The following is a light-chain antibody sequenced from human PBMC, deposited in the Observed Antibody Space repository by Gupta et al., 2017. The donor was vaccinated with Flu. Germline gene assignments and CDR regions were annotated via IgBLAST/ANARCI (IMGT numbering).Light chain of an antibody. V-gene: IGKV3-20*01. CDR3: QQSGT. CDR1: QSVSSNY. Sequence: IVLTQSPVTLSLSPGERATLSCRASQSVSSNYLAWYQHKPGQAPRLVMYRVSTWPASTPDRFSGTGSGTDFTLIISRLEPEDFGVYYCQQSGTFGQGTKLEMK. CDR2: RVS. J-gene: IGKJ2*01.